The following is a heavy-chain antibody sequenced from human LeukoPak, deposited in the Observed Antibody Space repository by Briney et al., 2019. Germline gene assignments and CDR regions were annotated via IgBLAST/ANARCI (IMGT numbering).Heavy chain of an antibody. V-gene: IGHV5-51*01. CDR2: IYPSDSDT. D-gene: IGHD2-15*01. CDR3: ARTRSRYCQDY. J-gene: IGHJ4*02. CDR1: GYNLATYW. Sequence: GESLKISFKASGYNLATYWIGWVRQMPGKGLEWMGIIYPSDSDTRYSPSFQGQVTISADKSINTAYLQWGSLRASDTAIYYCARTRSRYCQDYWGQGTLVTVSS.